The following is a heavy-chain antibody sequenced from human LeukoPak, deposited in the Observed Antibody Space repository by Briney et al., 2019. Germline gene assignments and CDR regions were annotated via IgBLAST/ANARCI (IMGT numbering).Heavy chain of an antibody. V-gene: IGHV1-46*01. CDR2: INPHGGST. Sequence: ASVKVFCKTSGYTFTSYYIHWVRQAPGQGLEWMGIINPHGGSTTHAQKFQGRITMTRDTSRSTVYMELSSLTSEDTAVYYCARENGFDIWGQGTMVTVSS. CDR1: GYTFTSYY. J-gene: IGHJ3*02. CDR3: ARENGFDI.